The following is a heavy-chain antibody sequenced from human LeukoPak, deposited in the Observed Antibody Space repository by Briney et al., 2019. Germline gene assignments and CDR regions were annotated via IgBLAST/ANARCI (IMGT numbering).Heavy chain of an antibody. V-gene: IGHV3-23*01. Sequence: GGSLRLSCAASGFTFSSYAMSWVRQAPGKGLEWVSGISGSGGNTYYADSVKGRFTISRDNSENTLYLQMNSLRAEDTAVYYCAKTAQYSSSWIDCWGQGTLVTVSS. J-gene: IGHJ4*02. CDR3: AKTAQYSSSWIDC. D-gene: IGHD6-13*01. CDR2: ISGSGGNT. CDR1: GFTFSSYA.